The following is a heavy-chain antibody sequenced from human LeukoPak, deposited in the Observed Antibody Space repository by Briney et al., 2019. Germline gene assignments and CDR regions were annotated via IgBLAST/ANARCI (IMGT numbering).Heavy chain of an antibody. Sequence: GGSLRLSCAVSGFAFGSEAMSWVRQSPARGLEWVASISPGGGTTYYADYVKGRFTISRDNSKNSLFVQMNSLRAEDTALYYCAKERAAYCSRTNCSPFDYWGQGTLVTVSS. J-gene: IGHJ4*02. V-gene: IGHV3-23*01. D-gene: IGHD2-2*01. CDR2: ISPGGGTT. CDR1: GFAFGSEA. CDR3: AKERAAYCSRTNCSPFDY.